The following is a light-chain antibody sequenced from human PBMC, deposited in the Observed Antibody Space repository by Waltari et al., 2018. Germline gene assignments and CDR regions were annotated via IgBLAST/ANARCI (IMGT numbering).Light chain of an antibody. V-gene: IGLV1-44*01. Sequence: QSVLTQSPSAAATPGQRVSFSCSGSSFNIGDNTVSWYHHLPGAAPKLLIYANNQRPSGVPDRFSASKSGTSASLAISGLQSEDEALYYCATWDDSLGGPVFGGGTKVTVL. J-gene: IGLJ3*02. CDR1: SFNIGDNT. CDR2: ANN. CDR3: ATWDDSLGGPV.